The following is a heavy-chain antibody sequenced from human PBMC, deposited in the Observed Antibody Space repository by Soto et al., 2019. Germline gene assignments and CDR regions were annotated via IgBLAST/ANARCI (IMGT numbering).Heavy chain of an antibody. V-gene: IGHV2-5*01. CDR1: GFSLSTRGVG. CDR2: IYWNDDK. J-gene: IGHJ4*02. Sequence: QITLKESGPTLGKPTQTLTLNCTFSGFSLSTRGVGVGWIRQPPGKALEWLALIYWNDDKRYSPSLKSRLTITKDTSKNQVVLTITNMDPVDTATYYCAHIIKQLFHDYWGQGTLVTVSS. CDR3: AHIIKQLFHDY. D-gene: IGHD6-13*01.